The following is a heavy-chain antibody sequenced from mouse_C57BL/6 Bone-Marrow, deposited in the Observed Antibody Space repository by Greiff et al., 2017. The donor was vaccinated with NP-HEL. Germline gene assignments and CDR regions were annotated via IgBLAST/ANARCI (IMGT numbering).Heavy chain of an antibody. V-gene: IGHV5-6*01. CDR2: ISSGGSYN. CDR3: ARPYDYDVAWFAY. D-gene: IGHD2-4*01. CDR1: GFTFSSYG. J-gene: IGHJ3*01. Sequence: EVQRVESGGDLVKPGGSLKLSCAASGFTFSSYGMSWVRQTPDKRLEWVATISSGGSYNYYPDSVKGRFPISRDNAKNTLYLQMSSLKSEDTAMYYCARPYDYDVAWFAYWGRGTRVTVSA.